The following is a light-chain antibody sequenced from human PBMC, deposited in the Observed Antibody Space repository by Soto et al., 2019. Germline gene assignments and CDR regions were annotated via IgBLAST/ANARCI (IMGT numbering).Light chain of an antibody. Sequence: DIPMTQSPSTLSASVGDRVTITCRASQSISSSLAWYQQKPGKVPKFLIYAASSLKSGVPSRFSGSGSGTEFTLTISSLQPDDFATYYCQHYSGFRWTFGQGTKVEVK. J-gene: IGKJ1*01. CDR1: QSISSS. V-gene: IGKV1-5*01. CDR3: QHYSGFRWT. CDR2: AAS.